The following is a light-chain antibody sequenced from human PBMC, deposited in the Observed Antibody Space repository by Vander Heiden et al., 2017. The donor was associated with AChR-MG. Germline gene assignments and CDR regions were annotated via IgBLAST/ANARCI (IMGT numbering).Light chain of an antibody. Sequence: DIVMTQSPDSLAVSLGERATINCKSSQRVLYSSNNKNYLAWYQQKPGQSPKLLIYWASTRESGVPARFSGSGSGTDFTLTISSLQAEDVAVYYCQQDDSTPHTFGQGTKLEIK. CDR2: WAS. CDR3: QQDDSTPHT. V-gene: IGKV4-1*01. J-gene: IGKJ2*01. CDR1: QRVLYSSNNKNY.